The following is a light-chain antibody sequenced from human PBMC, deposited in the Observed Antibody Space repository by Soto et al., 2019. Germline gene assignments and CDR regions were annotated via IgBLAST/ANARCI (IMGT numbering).Light chain of an antibody. Sequence: EIALTQSPGTLSLSPGERATLSCRASQSVTSNYLAWYQQKPGQAPRLLLFGASIRDTGIPVRFSGSGSGTDFTLTITRLEPEDFAVYYCHQYGSSPGTFGQGTKVEVE. CDR2: GAS. J-gene: IGKJ1*01. CDR3: HQYGSSPGT. V-gene: IGKV3-20*01. CDR1: QSVTSNY.